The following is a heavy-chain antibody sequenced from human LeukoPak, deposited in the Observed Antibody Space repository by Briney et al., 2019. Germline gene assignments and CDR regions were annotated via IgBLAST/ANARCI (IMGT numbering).Heavy chain of an antibody. D-gene: IGHD3-10*01. V-gene: IGHV4-59*01. CDR2: IYYSGST. CDR1: GGSTSSYY. CDR3: AGNRFGELLSFDY. Sequence: PSETLSLTCTVSGGSTSSYYWSWIRQPPGKGLEWIGYIYYSGSTNYNPSLKSRVTISVDTSKNQFSLKLSSVTAADTAVYYCAGNRFGELLSFDYWGQGTLVTVSS. J-gene: IGHJ4*02.